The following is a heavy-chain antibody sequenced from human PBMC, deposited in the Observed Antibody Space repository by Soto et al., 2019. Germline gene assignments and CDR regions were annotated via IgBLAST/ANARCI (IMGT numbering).Heavy chain of an antibody. V-gene: IGHV4-59*01. Sequence: SETLSLTCTVSGGSISSYYWSWIRQPPGKGLEWIGYIYHSGSTNYNPSLKSRVTISVDTSKNQFSLKLTSVTAADTAVYYCARVGYFDSSGYYYFDYWGQGTLVTVSS. D-gene: IGHD3-22*01. J-gene: IGHJ4*02. CDR1: GGSISSYY. CDR2: IYHSGST. CDR3: ARVGYFDSSGYYYFDY.